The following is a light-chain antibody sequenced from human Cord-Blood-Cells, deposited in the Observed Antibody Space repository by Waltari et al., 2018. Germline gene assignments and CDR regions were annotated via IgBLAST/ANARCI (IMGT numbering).Light chain of an antibody. V-gene: IGLV2-23*01. CDR3: CSYAGSSTVV. CDR2: EGS. CDR1: SSDVGSYNL. Sequence: TSSDVGSYNLVSWYQQHPGKAPKLMIYEGSKRPSGVSNRFSGSKSGNTASLTISGLQAEGEADYYCCSYAGSSTVVFGGGTKLTVL. J-gene: IGLJ2*01.